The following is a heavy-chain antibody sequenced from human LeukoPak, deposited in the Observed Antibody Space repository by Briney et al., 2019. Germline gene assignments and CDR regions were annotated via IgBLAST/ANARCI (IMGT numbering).Heavy chain of an antibody. D-gene: IGHD4-23*01. J-gene: IGHJ4*02. Sequence: PGGSLRLSCAASGFTFTNYYVHWVRQPPGKGLVWVSRINSDSRDTTYVDSVKGRFTISRDNAKNTVYLQMNSLRAEDTAVYYCARDLGPYYGGLYYFDYWGQGTLVTVSS. CDR3: ARDLGPYYGGLYYFDY. V-gene: IGHV3-74*03. CDR2: INSDSRDT. CDR1: GFTFTNYY.